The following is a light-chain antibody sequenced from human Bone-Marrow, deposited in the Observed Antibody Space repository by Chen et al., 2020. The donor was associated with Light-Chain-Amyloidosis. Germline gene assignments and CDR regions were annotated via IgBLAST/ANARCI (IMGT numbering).Light chain of an antibody. J-gene: IGLJ3*02. CDR3: QVWDRISDSPV. CDR1: KIGSTS. V-gene: IGLV3-21*02. CDR2: DDS. Sequence: SYVLTQPSSVSVAPGQTATLACGGNKIGSTSVHWYQQTPGQAPLLGVYDDSDRPSGIPLRLSGYNPGKTATRTSSSGEAGEEAGYYWQVWDRISDSPVFGGGTKLPVL.